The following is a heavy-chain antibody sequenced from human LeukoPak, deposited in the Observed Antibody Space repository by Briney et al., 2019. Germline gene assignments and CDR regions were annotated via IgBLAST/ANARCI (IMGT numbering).Heavy chain of an antibody. CDR2: ISPSGIAT. CDR3: ASGSYDNSGYRRYNWFDP. Sequence: ASVKVSCKASGYTFTNDYIHWVRQAPGQGLEWMGIISPSGIATSYAQKFRGRVTMTRDTSTNTVYMELSSLRSEDAAVYYCASGSYDNSGYRRYNWFDPWGQGTLVTVSS. J-gene: IGHJ5*02. V-gene: IGHV1-46*01. CDR1: GYTFTNDY. D-gene: IGHD3-22*01.